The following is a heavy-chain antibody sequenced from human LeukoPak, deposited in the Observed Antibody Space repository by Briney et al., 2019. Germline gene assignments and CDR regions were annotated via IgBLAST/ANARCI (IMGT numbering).Heavy chain of an antibody. CDR1: GYTFTGYY. CDR2: ISPNSGGT. Sequence: ASVKVSCKASGYTFTGYYMHWVRQAPGQGLEWMGWISPNSGGTDYAQKFQGRVTMTRDTSVSTAYMELSRLRSDDTAVYYCARDIRKTIFGVVISPLYYFDYWGQGTLVTVSS. CDR3: ARDIRKTIFGVVISPLYYFDY. V-gene: IGHV1-2*02. J-gene: IGHJ4*02. D-gene: IGHD3-3*01.